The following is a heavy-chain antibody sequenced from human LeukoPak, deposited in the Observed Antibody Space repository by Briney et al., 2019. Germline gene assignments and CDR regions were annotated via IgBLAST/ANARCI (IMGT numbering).Heavy chain of an antibody. CDR3: ARRFSNSHFDY. D-gene: IGHD6-6*01. CDR2: IYHSGST. V-gene: IGHV4-38-2*01. J-gene: IGHJ4*02. CDR1: GYSISSRYY. Sequence: SETLSLTCAVSGYSISSRYYWGWIRQPPGKGLEWIGNIYHSGSTYYNPSLKSRVTISVGTSKNQFSLKMSSVTAADTAVYYCARRFSNSHFDYWGQGTLVTVSS.